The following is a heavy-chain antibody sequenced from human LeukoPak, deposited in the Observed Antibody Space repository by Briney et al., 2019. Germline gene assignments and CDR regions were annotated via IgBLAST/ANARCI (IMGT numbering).Heavy chain of an antibody. J-gene: IGHJ4*02. CDR2: ISGSGGCT. CDR3: AKTIVGYSSGRYPGWPADC. V-gene: IGHV3-23*01. CDR1: GFTFNTYA. D-gene: IGHD6-19*01. Sequence: GGSLRLSCEASGFTFNTYAIYWVRQAPGKGLEWVSGISGSGGCTYYADSVKGRFTISRDNSKNTVYLQMNSLTADDTAVYYCAKTIVGYSSGRYPGWPADCWGQGTLVTVSS.